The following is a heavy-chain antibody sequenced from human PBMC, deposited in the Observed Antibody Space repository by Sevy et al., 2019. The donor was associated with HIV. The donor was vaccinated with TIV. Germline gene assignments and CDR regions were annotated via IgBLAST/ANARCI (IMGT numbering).Heavy chain of an antibody. J-gene: IGHJ4*02. V-gene: IGHV3-23*01. CDR3: AKDLSGGDSSHFDY. CDR2: ISGSGGST. CDR1: GFTFSSYA. Sequence: GGSLRLSCAASGFTFSSYAMSWVRQAPGKGLEWVSAISGSGGSTYYAHSVKGRFTISRDNSKNTLYLQMNSLRAEDTAVYYCAKDLSGGDSSHFDYWGQGTLVTVSS. D-gene: IGHD3-22*01.